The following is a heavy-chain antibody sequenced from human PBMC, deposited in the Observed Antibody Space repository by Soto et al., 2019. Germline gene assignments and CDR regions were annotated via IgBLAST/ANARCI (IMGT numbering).Heavy chain of an antibody. CDR3: ARGGVSTRTFDY. Sequence: GESLKISCKGSGYNFAGYWIAWVRQMPGKGLELMGIIYPSDSDTRYRPSFQGQVTISADKSISSAYLQWSSLRASDTAMYYCARGGVSTRTFDYWGQGTLVTVS. CDR1: GYNFAGYW. V-gene: IGHV5-51*01. D-gene: IGHD3-3*01. J-gene: IGHJ4*02. CDR2: IYPSDSDT.